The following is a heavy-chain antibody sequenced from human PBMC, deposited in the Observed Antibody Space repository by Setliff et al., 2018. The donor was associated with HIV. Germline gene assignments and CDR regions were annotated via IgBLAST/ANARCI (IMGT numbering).Heavy chain of an antibody. Sequence: ASVKVSCKASGYTFTSYYMHWVRQAPGQGLEWMGIINPSGGSTSYAQKFQGRVTMTRDTSTSTVYMELSSLRSEDTAVYYCVTLSPTRQYSSSWYHFDYWGQGALVTVSS. CDR2: INPSGGST. D-gene: IGHD6-13*01. CDR1: GYTFTSYY. CDR3: VTLSPTRQYSSSWYHFDY. J-gene: IGHJ4*02. V-gene: IGHV1-46*01.